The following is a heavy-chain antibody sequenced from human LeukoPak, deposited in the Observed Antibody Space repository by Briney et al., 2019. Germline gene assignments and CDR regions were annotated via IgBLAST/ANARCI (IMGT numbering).Heavy chain of an antibody. CDR1: GGSISSYY. V-gene: IGHV4-4*07. CDR2: IYTSGST. D-gene: IGHD3-10*01. Sequence: SSETLSLTCTVSGGSISSYYWSWIRQPAGKGLEWIGLIYTSGSTNYNPSLKSRVTMSVDTSKNQFSLKLSSVTAADTAVYYCAREYYYGSGSSFAFDIWGQGTMVTVSS. CDR3: AREYYYGSGSSFAFDI. J-gene: IGHJ3*02.